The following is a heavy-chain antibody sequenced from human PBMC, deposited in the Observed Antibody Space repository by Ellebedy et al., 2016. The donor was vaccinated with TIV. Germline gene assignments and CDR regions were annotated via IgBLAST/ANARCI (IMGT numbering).Heavy chain of an antibody. CDR2: IYHSGST. CDR3: ARVGTAMVMNWFDP. CDR1: GGSISSSNW. V-gene: IGHV4-4*02. J-gene: IGHJ5*02. D-gene: IGHD5-18*01. Sequence: SETLSLXXAVPGGSISSSNWWSWVRQPPGKGLEWIGEIYHSGSTNYNPSLKSRVTISVDKSKNQFSLKLSSVTAADTAVYYCARVGTAMVMNWFDPWGQGTLVTVSS.